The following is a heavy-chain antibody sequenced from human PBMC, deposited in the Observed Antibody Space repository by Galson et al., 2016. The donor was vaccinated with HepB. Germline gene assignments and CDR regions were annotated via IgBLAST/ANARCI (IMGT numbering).Heavy chain of an antibody. CDR2: ITPFNGNT. D-gene: IGHD6-6*01. J-gene: IGHJ4*02. Sequence: SVKVSCKASGYTSTYRYLHWVRQAPGQALEWMGWITPFNGNTNYAQKFQDRVTITRDGSMSTAYMELSSLRSEDSAIYYCARSEYSSPFDYWGQGTLVTVSS. CDR1: GYTSTYRY. CDR3: ARSEYSSPFDY. V-gene: IGHV1-45*02.